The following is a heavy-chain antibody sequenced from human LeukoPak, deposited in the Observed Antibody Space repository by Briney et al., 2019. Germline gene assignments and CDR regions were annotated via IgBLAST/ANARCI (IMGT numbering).Heavy chain of an antibody. D-gene: IGHD5-12*01. Sequence: GRSLRLSCAASGFTFSSYVMHWVRQAPGKGLEWVAVISYDGSNKYYADSVKGRFTISRDNSKNTLYLQMNSLRAEDTAMYYCAKDSDYSGYDRGHFDCWGQGTLVTVSS. J-gene: IGHJ4*02. V-gene: IGHV3-30*18. CDR1: GFTFSSYV. CDR3: AKDSDYSGYDRGHFDC. CDR2: ISYDGSNK.